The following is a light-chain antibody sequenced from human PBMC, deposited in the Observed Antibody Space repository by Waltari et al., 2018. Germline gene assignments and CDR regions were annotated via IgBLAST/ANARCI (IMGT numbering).Light chain of an antibody. V-gene: IGKV3-20*01. Sequence: ETVLTQSPGTLSLSPGERATLSCRASQSVSSSHLAWYQQKPGQAPRVLIYTTSNRATGIPARFSGSGSGTDFTLTISRLEAEDFAVYYCQKYGGSPPYTFGLGTKLEIK. CDR1: QSVSSSH. CDR2: TTS. CDR3: QKYGGSPPYT. J-gene: IGKJ2*01.